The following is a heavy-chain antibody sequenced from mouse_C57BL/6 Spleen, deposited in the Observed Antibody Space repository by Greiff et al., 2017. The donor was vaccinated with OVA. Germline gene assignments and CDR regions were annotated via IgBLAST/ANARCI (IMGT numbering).Heavy chain of an antibody. CDR3: ASEQYGGAMDY. J-gene: IGHJ4*01. CDR1: GFSLTSYG. Sequence: QVQLKQSGPGLVAPSQSLSITCTVSGFSLTSYGVDWVRQSPGKGLEWLGVIWGVGSTNYNSALKSRLSISKDNSKSQVFLKMNSLQTDDTAMYYCASEQYGGAMDYWGQGTSVTVSA. D-gene: IGHD1-1*01. CDR2: IWGVGST. V-gene: IGHV2-6*01.